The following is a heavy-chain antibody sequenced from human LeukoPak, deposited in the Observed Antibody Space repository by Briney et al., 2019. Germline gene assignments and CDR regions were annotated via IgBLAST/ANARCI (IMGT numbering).Heavy chain of an antibody. CDR2: IRYDGSNK. D-gene: IGHD4-17*01. Sequence: GGSLRLSCAASGFTFSSYGMHWVRQAPGKGLEWVAFIRYDGSNKYYADSVKGRFTISRDNSKNTLYLQMNSLRAEDTAVYYCAKDLRLVGTVTYYFDYWGQGTLVTVSS. V-gene: IGHV3-30*02. CDR1: GFTFSSYG. J-gene: IGHJ4*02. CDR3: AKDLRLVGTVTYYFDY.